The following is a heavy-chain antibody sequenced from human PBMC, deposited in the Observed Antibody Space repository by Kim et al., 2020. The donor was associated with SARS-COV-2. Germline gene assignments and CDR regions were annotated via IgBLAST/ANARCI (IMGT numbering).Heavy chain of an antibody. CDR2: IYYSGST. CDR3: ARREYSSSLDY. CDR1: GGSISSSSYY. Sequence: SETLSLTCTVSGGSISSSSYYWGWIRQPPGKGLEWIGSIYYSGSTYYNPSLKSRVTISVDTSKNQFSLKLSSVTAADTAVYYCARREYSSSLDYWGQGTLVTVSS. V-gene: IGHV4-39*01. J-gene: IGHJ4*02. D-gene: IGHD6-13*01.